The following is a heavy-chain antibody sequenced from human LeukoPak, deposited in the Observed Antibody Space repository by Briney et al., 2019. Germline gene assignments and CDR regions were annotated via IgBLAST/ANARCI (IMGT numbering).Heavy chain of an antibody. CDR2: ISGSGGST. CDR1: GFTFSSYA. D-gene: IGHD3-22*01. V-gene: IGHV3-23*01. CDR3: AKLSGSGVATMIVVMPFYFDY. J-gene: IGHJ4*02. Sequence: GGSLRLSCAASGFTFSSYAMSWVRQAPGKGLEWVSAISGSGGSTYYADSVKGRFTISRDNSKNTLYLQMNSLRAEDTAIYYCAKLSGSGVATMIVVMPFYFDYWGQGTLVTVSS.